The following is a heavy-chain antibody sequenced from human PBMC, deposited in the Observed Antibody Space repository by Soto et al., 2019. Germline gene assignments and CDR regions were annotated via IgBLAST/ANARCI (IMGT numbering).Heavy chain of an antibody. CDR2: IVSGSTYT. D-gene: IGHD2-21*01. CDR3: ARVDGESRVDV. J-gene: IGHJ6*02. CDR1: GFTFSDYY. Sequence: VQLVESGGGLVKPGGSLRLSCAASGFTFSDYYMAWVRQTPGKGLEWIAYIVSGSTYTNYADSVKGRFTISRDNDRESLFLEMNSLRADHTALYYCARVDGESRVDVWGQGTTVSVS. V-gene: IGHV3-11*06.